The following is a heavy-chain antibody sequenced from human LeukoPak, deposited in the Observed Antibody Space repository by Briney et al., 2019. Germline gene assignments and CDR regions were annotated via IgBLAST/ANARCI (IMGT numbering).Heavy chain of an antibody. D-gene: IGHD6-13*01. J-gene: IGHJ6*02. CDR3: ARFPGVSSSWYYYHYGMDV. CDR2: MNPNSGNT. V-gene: IGHV1-8*01. Sequence: GASVKVSCKASGYTFTSYDINWVRQATGQGLEWMGWMNPNSGNTGYAQKFQGRVTMTRNTSISTAYMELSSLRSEDTAVYYCARFPGVSSSWYYYHYGMDVWGQGTTVTVSS. CDR1: GYTFTSYD.